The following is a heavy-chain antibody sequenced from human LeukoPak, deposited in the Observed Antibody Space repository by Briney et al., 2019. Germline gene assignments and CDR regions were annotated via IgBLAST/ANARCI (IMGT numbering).Heavy chain of an antibody. CDR2: INAGNGNT. Sequence: GASVKVSCKASGYTFTSYGISWVRQAPGQRLEWMGWINAGNGNTKYSQKFQGRVTITRDTSASTAYMELSSLRSEDTAVYYCARGDSSSWSLWGQGTLVTVSS. CDR3: ARGDSSSWSL. J-gene: IGHJ4*02. D-gene: IGHD6-13*01. V-gene: IGHV1-3*01. CDR1: GYTFTSYG.